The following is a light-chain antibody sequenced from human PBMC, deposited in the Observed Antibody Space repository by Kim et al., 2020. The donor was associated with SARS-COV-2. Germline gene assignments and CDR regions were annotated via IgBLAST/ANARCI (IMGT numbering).Light chain of an antibody. Sequence: MAPGERATLACRASQSVGRYLAWYQQKRGQAPRLLIFDASNRATGIPARFSGSGSGTDFILTISSLEPEDFAVYYCQQRNVLPGTFGQGTKLEI. CDR3: QQRNVLPGT. CDR1: QSVGRY. CDR2: DAS. V-gene: IGKV3-11*01. J-gene: IGKJ2*01.